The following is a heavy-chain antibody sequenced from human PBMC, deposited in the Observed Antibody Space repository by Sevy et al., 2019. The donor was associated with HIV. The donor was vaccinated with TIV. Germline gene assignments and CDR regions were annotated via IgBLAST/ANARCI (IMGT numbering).Heavy chain of an antibody. CDR2: ISLDGGNQ. D-gene: IGHD1-1*01. J-gene: IGHJ1*01. Sequence: GGSLRLSCAASGFTFNAFSMHWVRQAPGKGLEWVATISLDGGNQHYADSVRGRFTISRDNSQNALFLQMNSLRPDDTALYYCALERLSSNVAEYFQNSGQGALVTVSS. CDR3: ALERLSSNVAEYFQN. CDR1: GFTFNAFS. V-gene: IGHV3-30-3*01.